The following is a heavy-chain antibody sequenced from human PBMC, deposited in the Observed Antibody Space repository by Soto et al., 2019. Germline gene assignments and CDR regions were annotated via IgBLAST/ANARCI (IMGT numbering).Heavy chain of an antibody. CDR1: GYTLTAYY. V-gene: IGHV1-2*02. CDR2: INPKVGDT. CDR3: ARNMDYYYGPGSGNGHGV. J-gene: IGHJ6*02. Sequence: QVQLAQSGAEVKEPGDSVRVSCEASGYTLTAYYIHWVRQVPGQGLEWMGWINPKVGDTTYAQDSPGRVTMARDMSISTVYMELSRPTSDDTAIYYCARNMDYYYGPGSGNGHGVWGQGTTVTVFS. D-gene: IGHD3-10*01.